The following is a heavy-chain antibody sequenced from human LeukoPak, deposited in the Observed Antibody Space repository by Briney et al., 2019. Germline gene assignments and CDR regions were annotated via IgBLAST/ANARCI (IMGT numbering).Heavy chain of an antibody. CDR3: AGASNWNDADFEY. J-gene: IGHJ4*02. CDR1: GFTFSSSTFGSYT. CDR2: ISSTGTYI. Sequence: GESLRLSCATSGFTFSSSTFGSYTMNWVRQAPGKGLEWVSSISSTGTYIYYTDSVKGRFTISRDIANSLLYLQMNSLRADDTAVYYCAGASNWNDADFEYWGQGTLVTVSS. V-gene: IGHV3-21*01. D-gene: IGHD1-1*01.